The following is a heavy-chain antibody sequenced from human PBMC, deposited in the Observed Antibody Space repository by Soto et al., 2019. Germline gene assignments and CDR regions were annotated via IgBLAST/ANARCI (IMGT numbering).Heavy chain of an antibody. CDR1: GGSISSSSYY. Sequence: QLQLQESGPGLVKPSETLSLTCTVSGGSISSSSYYWGWIRQPPGKGLEWIGSIYYSGSTYYNPSPKGRFPISGATSKNQFSLKLSSVTAADTAVYYCARRGSGSYSDYWGQGTLVTVSS. D-gene: IGHD3-10*01. CDR2: IYYSGST. CDR3: ARRGSGSYSDY. V-gene: IGHV4-39*01. J-gene: IGHJ4*02.